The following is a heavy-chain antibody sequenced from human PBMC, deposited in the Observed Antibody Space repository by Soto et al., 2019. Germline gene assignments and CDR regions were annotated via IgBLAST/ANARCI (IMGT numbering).Heavy chain of an antibody. J-gene: IGHJ1*01. Sequence: PGGSLRLSCAASGFTFSSYWMHWVRQAPGKGLVWVSRINSDGTITSHADSVKGRFTVSRDNAKNSLYLQMNSLRADDTAVYYCAKDRRTSSGWGHFQHWGQGTLVTV. CDR2: INSDGTIT. CDR1: GFTFSSYW. V-gene: IGHV3-74*01. D-gene: IGHD6-19*01. CDR3: AKDRRTSSGWGHFQH.